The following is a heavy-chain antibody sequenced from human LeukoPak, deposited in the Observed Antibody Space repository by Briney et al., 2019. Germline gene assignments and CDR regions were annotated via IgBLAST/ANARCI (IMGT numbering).Heavy chain of an antibody. CDR3: ARHKMVRGIGYYYYMDV. Sequence: SQTLSLTCTVSGGSISSGSYYWSWIRQPAGKGLEWIGRIYTSGSTNYNPSLKSRVTISVDTSKNQFSLKLSSVTAADTAVFYCARHKMVRGIGYYYYMDVWGKGTTVTISS. V-gene: IGHV4-61*02. D-gene: IGHD3-10*01. CDR2: IYTSGST. CDR1: GGSISSGSYY. J-gene: IGHJ6*03.